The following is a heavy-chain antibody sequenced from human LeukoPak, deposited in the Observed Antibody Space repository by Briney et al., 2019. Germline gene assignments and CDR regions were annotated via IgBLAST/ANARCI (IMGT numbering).Heavy chain of an antibody. D-gene: IGHD3-9*01. CDR1: GFTFSSYA. Sequence: GGSLRLSCAASGFTFSSYAMSWVRQAPGKGLEWVSAISGSGGSTYYADSVKGRITNSRDNSKNTLYLEINSLRAEDTAVYYCAKAPGLRYFDFWGQGTLVTVSS. J-gene: IGHJ4*02. CDR2: ISGSGGST. V-gene: IGHV3-23*01. CDR3: AKAPGLRYFDF.